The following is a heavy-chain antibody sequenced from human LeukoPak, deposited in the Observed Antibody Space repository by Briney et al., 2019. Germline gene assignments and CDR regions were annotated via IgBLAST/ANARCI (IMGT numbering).Heavy chain of an antibody. CDR2: IYYSGST. J-gene: IGHJ4*02. V-gene: IGHV4-59*01. CDR3: ARGGYYDILTGYSPFDY. CDR1: GGSISSYY. D-gene: IGHD3-9*01. Sequence: SETLSLTCTVSGGSISSYYWSWIRQPPGKGLEWIGYIYYSGSTNYNPSPKSRVTISVDTSKNQFSLKLSSVTAADTAVYYCARGGYYDILTGYSPFDYWGQGTLVTVSS.